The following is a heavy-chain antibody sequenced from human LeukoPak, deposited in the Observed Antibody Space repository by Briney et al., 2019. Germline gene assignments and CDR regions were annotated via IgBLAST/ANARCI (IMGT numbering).Heavy chain of an antibody. CDR2: ISYDGSNK. CDR3: AKDGGGSRLDY. D-gene: IGHD1-26*01. Sequence: GGSLRLSCAASGFTFSSYGMHWVRRAPGKGLEWVAVISYDGSNKYYADSVKGRFTISRDNSKNTLYLQMNSLRAEDTAVYYCAKDGGGSRLDYWGQGTLVTVSS. J-gene: IGHJ4*02. CDR1: GFTFSSYG. V-gene: IGHV3-30*18.